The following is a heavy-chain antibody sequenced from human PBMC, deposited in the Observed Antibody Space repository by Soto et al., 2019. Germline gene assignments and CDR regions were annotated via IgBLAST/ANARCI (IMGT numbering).Heavy chain of an antibody. CDR3: ARDRRYYGSGSPPDDAFDI. CDR2: IYYSGST. J-gene: IGHJ3*02. V-gene: IGHV4-31*03. CDR1: GGSISSGGYY. D-gene: IGHD3-10*01. Sequence: QVQLQESGPGLVKPSQTLSLTCTVSGGSISSGGYYWSGIRQHPGKGLEWIGYIYYSGSTYYNPYLNSRVTISVDTSKNQFSLKLSSVTAADTAVYYCARDRRYYGSGSPPDDAFDIWGQGTMVTVSS.